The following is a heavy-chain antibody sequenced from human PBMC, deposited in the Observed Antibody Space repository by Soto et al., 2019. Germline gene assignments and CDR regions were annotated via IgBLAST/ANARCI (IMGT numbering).Heavy chain of an antibody. V-gene: IGHV3-30*18. Sequence: ESGGGVVQPGRSLRLSCAASGFTFSVYGMHWVRQAPGKGLEWVAFMSYDGSSKYYIDSVTGRFTISRDNSKNTLYLQMNSLRADDTAVYYCAKDLTPYHAFDLWGEGTVVTVSS. CDR1: GFTFSVYG. CDR2: MSYDGSSK. J-gene: IGHJ3*01. CDR3: AKDLTPYHAFDL.